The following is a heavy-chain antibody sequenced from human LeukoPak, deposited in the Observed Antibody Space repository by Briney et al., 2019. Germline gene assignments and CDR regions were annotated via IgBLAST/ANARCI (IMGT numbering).Heavy chain of an antibody. V-gene: IGHV4-39*07. Sequence: PSETLSLTCTVSGGSISSSSYYWGWIRQPPGKGLEWIGSIYYSGSTNYNPSLKSRITISVDTSKNQFSLKLSSVTAADTAVYYCARQINGGGYYDSSGPFDYWGQGTLVTVSS. D-gene: IGHD3-22*01. CDR2: IYYSGST. CDR1: GGSISSSSYY. J-gene: IGHJ4*02. CDR3: ARQINGGGYYDSSGPFDY.